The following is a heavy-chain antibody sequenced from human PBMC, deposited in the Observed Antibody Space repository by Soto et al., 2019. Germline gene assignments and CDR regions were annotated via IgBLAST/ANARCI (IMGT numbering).Heavy chain of an antibody. V-gene: IGHV4-4*02. D-gene: IGHD2-15*01. CDR3: VRDSRTGCSSINCYMH. J-gene: IGHJ4*02. CDR2: IWHTGRP. CDR1: GDSLTNNHW. Sequence: QLQLRESGPGLVQPSGTLSLTCDVSGDSLTNNHWWSWVRQAPGKGLQWIGEIWHTGRPNYNPSLKCRAAISIDKTKNQFSLKLSSVTAADTAVYYCVRDSRTGCSSINCYMHWGQGTLVTVSS.